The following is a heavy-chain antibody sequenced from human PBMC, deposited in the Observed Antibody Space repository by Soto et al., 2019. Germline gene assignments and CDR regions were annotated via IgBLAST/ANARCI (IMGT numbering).Heavy chain of an antibody. CDR2: ISAYNGNT. Sequence: ASVKVSCKASGYTFTSYGISWVRQAPGQGLEWMGWISAYNGNTNYAQKLQGRVTMTTDTSTSTAYMELRSLRSDDTAVYYCARDRRITIFRHDYYYGMDVWGQGTKVTVSS. J-gene: IGHJ6*02. V-gene: IGHV1-18*01. D-gene: IGHD3-3*01. CDR1: GYTFTSYG. CDR3: ARDRRITIFRHDYYYGMDV.